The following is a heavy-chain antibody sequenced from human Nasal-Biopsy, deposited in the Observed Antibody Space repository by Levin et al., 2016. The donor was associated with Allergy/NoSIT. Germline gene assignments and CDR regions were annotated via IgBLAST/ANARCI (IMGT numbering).Heavy chain of an antibody. V-gene: IGHV3-15*01. D-gene: IGHD4-17*01. CDR3: TTEYGDYIPPLAR. Sequence: GGSLRLSCAASGFTFSNAWMSWVRQAPGKGLEWVGRIKSRTDGGAVDYAAPVKGRFTTSRDDSKNTLYLQMNNLKIEDTAMYYCTTEYGDYIPPLARWGQGTLVTVSS. CDR2: IKSRTDGGAV. J-gene: IGHJ4*02. CDR1: GFTFSNAW.